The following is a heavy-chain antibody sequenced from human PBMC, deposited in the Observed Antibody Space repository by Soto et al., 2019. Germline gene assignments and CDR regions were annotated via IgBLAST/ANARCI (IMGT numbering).Heavy chain of an antibody. V-gene: IGHV3-23*01. CDR1: GFNFSSYA. Sequence: EVRLLESGGGLVQSGGSLRLSCAASGFNFSSYAMSWVRQAPGKGLEWVSGISPSGGSTYYADSVKGRFTISRDNSKNTLYLQMNSLRAEDTAVYYCAKKVGGSYFFDCWGQGTLVTVSS. CDR2: ISPSGGST. D-gene: IGHD1-26*01. J-gene: IGHJ4*02. CDR3: AKKVGGSYFFDC.